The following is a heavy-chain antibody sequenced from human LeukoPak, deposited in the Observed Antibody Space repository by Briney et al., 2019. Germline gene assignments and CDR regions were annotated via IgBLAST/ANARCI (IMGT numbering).Heavy chain of an antibody. V-gene: IGHV3-23*01. Sequence: PGGSLRLSCAASGFTFSSYAMTWVRQAPGKGLEWVSAISGSGGSTYYADSVKGRFTISRDNSKNTLYLQMNSLRAEDTAVYYCARGYSSSWYWFDPWGQGTLVTVSS. J-gene: IGHJ5*02. CDR3: ARGYSSSWYWFDP. CDR1: GFTFSSYA. CDR2: ISGSGGST. D-gene: IGHD6-13*01.